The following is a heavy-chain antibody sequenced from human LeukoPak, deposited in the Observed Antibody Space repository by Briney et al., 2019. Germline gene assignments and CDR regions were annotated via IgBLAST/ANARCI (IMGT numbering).Heavy chain of an antibody. CDR2: IKADGSEK. CDR3: ARGGSWSWDN. Sequence: GGSLRLSWVASGFTVRSYGVDWVRRAPGKGLEWVAIIKADGSEKFYADSVRGRFTISRDNAKNSLYLQMNSLRADDTAVYSCARGGSWSWDNWGQGSLVTVSS. V-gene: IGHV3-7*01. D-gene: IGHD2-8*02. CDR1: GFTVRSYG. J-gene: IGHJ4*02.